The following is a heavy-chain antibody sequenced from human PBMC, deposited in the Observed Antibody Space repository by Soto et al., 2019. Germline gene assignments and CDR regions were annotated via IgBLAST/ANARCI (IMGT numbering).Heavy chain of an antibody. J-gene: IGHJ4*02. CDR3: EIDLNYGGNADY. CDR1: GFTFSSYS. V-gene: IGHV3-21*01. D-gene: IGHD4-17*01. Sequence: EVQLVESGGGLVKPGGSLILSCAASGFTFSSYSMNWVRQAPGKGLGWVSSISSSSSYIYYADSVKGRFTVSRDNAKNSLYMQMNSLRAEDTAMYNCEIDLNYGGNADYWGQGTLATVSS. CDR2: ISSSSSYI.